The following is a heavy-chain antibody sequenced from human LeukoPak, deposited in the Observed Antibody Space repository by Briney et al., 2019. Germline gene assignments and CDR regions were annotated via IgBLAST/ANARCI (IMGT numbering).Heavy chain of an antibody. CDR2: IWYDGSNK. Sequence: KPGGSLRLSCAASGFTFSSYGMHWVRQAPGKGLEWVAVIWYDGSNKYYADSVKGRFTISRDNSKNTLYLQMNSLRAEDTAVYYCAKPYYDSSGYYWPFGYWGQGTLVTVSS. CDR3: AKPYYDSSGYYWPFGY. V-gene: IGHV3-33*06. J-gene: IGHJ4*02. CDR1: GFTFSSYG. D-gene: IGHD3-22*01.